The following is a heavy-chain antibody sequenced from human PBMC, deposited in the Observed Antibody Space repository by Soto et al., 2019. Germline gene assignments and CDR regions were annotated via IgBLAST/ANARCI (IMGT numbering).Heavy chain of an antibody. CDR1: GYTFTSYG. J-gene: IGHJ6*03. CDR2: ISAYNGNT. V-gene: IGHV1-18*01. Sequence: ASVKVSCKASGYTFTSYGISWVRHAPGQGLEWMGWISAYNGNTSYAQKLQGRVTMTTDTSTSTAYMELRSLRSDDTAVYYCGYSSSSYYYYYYMDVWGKGTTVTVSS. D-gene: IGHD6-6*01. CDR3: GYSSSSYYYYYYMDV.